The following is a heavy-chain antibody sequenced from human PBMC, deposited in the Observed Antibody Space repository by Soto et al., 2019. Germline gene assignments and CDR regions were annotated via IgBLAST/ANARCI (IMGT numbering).Heavy chain of an antibody. CDR1: GGSISSSSYY. D-gene: IGHD3-10*01. CDR3: ASIIGLVFASGTFRY. CDR2: IYYSGST. V-gene: IGHV4-39*01. J-gene: IGHJ4*02. Sequence: QLQLQESGPGLVKPSETLSLTCTVSGGSISSSSYYWGWIRQPPGKGLEWIGSIYYSGSTYYNPSLKSRVTISVDTSKNQFSLKLSSVTAADTAVYYCASIIGLVFASGTFRYWGQGTLVTVSS.